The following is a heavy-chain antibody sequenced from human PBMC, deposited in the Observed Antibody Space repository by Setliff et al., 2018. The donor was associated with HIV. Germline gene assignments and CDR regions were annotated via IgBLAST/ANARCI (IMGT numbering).Heavy chain of an antibody. CDR3: ARKNWNDKGKFDP. CDR1: GYSFTTFD. J-gene: IGHJ5*02. V-gene: IGHV1-8*01. D-gene: IGHD1-1*01. CDR2: MNPNSGNT. Sequence: ASVKVSCKASGYSFTTFDINWVRQATGQGLEWMGWMNPNSGNTGYAQKFQGRITMTRNTSISTAYMELSSLRSEDTAVYYCARKNWNDKGKFDPWGQGTLVTVSS.